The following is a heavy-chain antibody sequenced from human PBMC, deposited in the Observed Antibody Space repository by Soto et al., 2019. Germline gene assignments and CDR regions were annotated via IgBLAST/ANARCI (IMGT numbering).Heavy chain of an antibody. J-gene: IGHJ6*02. CDR1: GYSFTSYW. Sequence: PGESLKISCKGSGYSFTSYWIGWVRQMPGKGLEWMGIIYPGDSDTRYSPSFQGQVTISADKFISTAYLQWSSLKASDTAMYYCAILDYSNSHYYHYYGMDVWGQGTTVTVSS. CDR3: AILDYSNSHYYHYYGMDV. CDR2: IYPGDSDT. D-gene: IGHD4-4*01. V-gene: IGHV5-51*01.